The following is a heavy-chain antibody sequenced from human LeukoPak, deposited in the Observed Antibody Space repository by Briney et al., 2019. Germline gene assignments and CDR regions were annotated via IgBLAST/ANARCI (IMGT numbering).Heavy chain of an antibody. CDR2: IWDDGNNK. CDR1: GFSFSNHG. D-gene: IGHD3-10*01. J-gene: IGHJ5*02. CDR3: ARDSYQDYYGRFDP. Sequence: GGSLRLSCAASGFSFSNHGMHWVRQAPGKRLEWVAVIWDDGNNKRYANSVNGRFTISGDNSENTLYLQMNGLTAEDTAMYYCARDSYQDYYGRFDPWGQGTLVIVSS. V-gene: IGHV3-33*01.